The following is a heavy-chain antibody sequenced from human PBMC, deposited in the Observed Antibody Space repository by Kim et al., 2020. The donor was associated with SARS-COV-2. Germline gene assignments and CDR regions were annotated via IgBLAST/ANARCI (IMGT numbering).Heavy chain of an antibody. V-gene: IGHV3-23*01. J-gene: IGHJ4*02. CDR2: ISGSGGST. CDR3: ARCGSAVTTFIDY. Sequence: GGSLRLSCAASGFTFSSYAMSWVRQAPGKGLEWLSVISGSGGSTYYADSVKGRFTISRDNSKNTLYLQMNSLRAEDTVIYYCARCGSAVTTFIDYWGQGTLVTVSS. D-gene: IGHD4-17*01. CDR1: GFTFSSYA.